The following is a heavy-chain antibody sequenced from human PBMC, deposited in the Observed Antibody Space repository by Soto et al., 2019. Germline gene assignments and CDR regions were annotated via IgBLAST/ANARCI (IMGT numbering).Heavy chain of an antibody. D-gene: IGHD3-22*01. CDR3: ARGYSQEYYYDSSGYYDY. V-gene: IGHV4-31*03. CDR2: IYYSGST. CDR1: AGSTSSGGYY. Sequence: SETLSLPCTVSAGSTSSGGYYWSCIRQHPGKGLEWIGYIYYSGSTYYKPSLKSRVTISVDTSKNQFSLKVSSVTAADTAVFYCARGYSQEYYYDSSGYYDYWGQGTLVTVSS. J-gene: IGHJ4*02.